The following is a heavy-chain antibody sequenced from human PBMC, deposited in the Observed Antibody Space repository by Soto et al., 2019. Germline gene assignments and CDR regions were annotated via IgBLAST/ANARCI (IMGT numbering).Heavy chain of an antibody. CDR1: GGSVSSGSYY. CDR2: IYYSGST. CDR3: ARSPGSVGYYYYYGMDV. D-gene: IGHD6-25*01. Sequence: QVQLQESGPGLVKPSETLSLTCTVSGGSVSSGSYYWSWIRQPPGKGLEWIGYIYYSGSTNYNPSLKRRVTISVDTSKNQFSLKLSSVTAADTAVYYCARSPGSVGYYYYYGMDVWGQGTTVTVSS. J-gene: IGHJ6*02. V-gene: IGHV4-61*01.